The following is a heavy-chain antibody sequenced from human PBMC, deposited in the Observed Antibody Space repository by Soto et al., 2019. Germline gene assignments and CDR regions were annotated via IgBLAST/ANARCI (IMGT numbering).Heavy chain of an antibody. CDR2: INAGNGNT. J-gene: IGHJ4*02. V-gene: IGHV1-3*01. D-gene: IGHD6-19*01. Sequence: ASVKVSCNASGYTFTGYAMHWVRQAPGQRLEWMGWINAGNGNTKYSQKFQGRVTITRDTSASTAYMELSSLRFEDTAVSYCARAVAVAADFDYWGQGTLVTVSS. CDR1: GYTFTGYA. CDR3: ARAVAVAADFDY.